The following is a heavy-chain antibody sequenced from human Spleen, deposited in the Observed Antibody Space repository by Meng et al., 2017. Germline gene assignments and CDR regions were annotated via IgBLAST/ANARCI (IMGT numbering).Heavy chain of an antibody. CDR2: INWNGGST. J-gene: IGHJ2*01. V-gene: IGHV3-20*04. CDR1: GFTFSSYS. Sequence: GESLKISCAASGFTFSSYSMNWVRQAPGKGLEWVSGINWNGGSTGYADSVKGRFTISRDNAKNSLYLQMNSLRAEDTALYYCARVAVAGIYWYFDLWGRGTLVTVSS. D-gene: IGHD6-19*01. CDR3: ARVAVAGIYWYFDL.